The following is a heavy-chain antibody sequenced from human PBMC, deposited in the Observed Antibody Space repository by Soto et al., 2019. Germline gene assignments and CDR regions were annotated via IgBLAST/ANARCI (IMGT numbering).Heavy chain of an antibody. D-gene: IGHD3-9*01. CDR1: GGSISSGGYY. CDR2: IYYSGST. CDR3: ARVSEYDILTGYEVIDY. J-gene: IGHJ4*02. Sequence: SETLSLTCTVSGGSISSGGYYWSWIRQHPGKGLEWIGYIYYSGSTYYNPSLKSRVTISVDTSKNQFSLKLSSVTAADTAVYYCARVSEYDILTGYEVIDYWGQGTLVTVSS. V-gene: IGHV4-31*03.